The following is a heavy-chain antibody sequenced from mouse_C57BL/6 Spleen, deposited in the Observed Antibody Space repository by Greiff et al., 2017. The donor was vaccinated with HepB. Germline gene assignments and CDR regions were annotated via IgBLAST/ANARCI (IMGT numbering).Heavy chain of an antibody. V-gene: IGHV1-59*01. J-gene: IGHJ4*01. CDR2: IDPSDSYT. CDR3: ARSPSSGYDAMDY. D-gene: IGHD3-2*02. Sequence: VQLQQSGAELVRPGTSVKLSCKASGYTFTSYWMHWVKQRPGQGLEWIGVIDPSDSYTNYNQKFKGKATLTVDTSSSTAYMQLSSLTSEDSAVYYCARSPSSGYDAMDYWGQGTSVTVSS. CDR1: GYTFTSYW.